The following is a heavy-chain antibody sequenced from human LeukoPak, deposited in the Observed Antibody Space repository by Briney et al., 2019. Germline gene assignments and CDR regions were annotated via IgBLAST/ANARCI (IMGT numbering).Heavy chain of an antibody. D-gene: IGHD6-19*01. J-gene: IGHJ4*02. CDR1: SGFA. CDR3: AKGHRSSSSFFDS. Sequence: TGGSLRLSCPAFSGFAMSWVRQAPGKGLGWVSAINGRGDDTYYPDCVKGWINISRDNSNNTLYLQMNSLRAEDTAVYYCAKGHRSSSSFFDSWGQGILVTVSS. CDR2: INGRGDDT. V-gene: IGHV3-23*01.